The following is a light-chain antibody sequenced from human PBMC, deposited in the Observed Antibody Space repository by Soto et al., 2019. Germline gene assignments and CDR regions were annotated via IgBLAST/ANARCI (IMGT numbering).Light chain of an antibody. CDR3: LQHNSYPWT. Sequence: DIQMTQSPASLPASVGDRVTITCRASQGISNELAWYQQKPGKAPKRLIYAVSSLQTGVPSRLSGSGSGTEFTLTISSLQPEEFATYYCLQHNSYPWTFGQGTKLEIK. J-gene: IGKJ1*01. CDR2: AVS. CDR1: QGISNE. V-gene: IGKV1-17*01.